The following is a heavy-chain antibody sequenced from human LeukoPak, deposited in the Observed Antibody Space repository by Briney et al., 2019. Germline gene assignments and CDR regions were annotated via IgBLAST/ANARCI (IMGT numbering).Heavy chain of an antibody. CDR3: ARDLDYYDSSGSGWFDP. Sequence: ASVKVSCKASGYSFSRYGMSWVRQPAGQGLEWMGWISTYNENTNYAQKFQGRVTMTTDTSTNTAYMELRSLRSDDTAVYYCARDLDYYDSSGSGWFDPWGQGTLVTVSS. V-gene: IGHV1-18*01. D-gene: IGHD3-22*01. CDR2: ISTYNENT. J-gene: IGHJ5*02. CDR1: GYSFSRYG.